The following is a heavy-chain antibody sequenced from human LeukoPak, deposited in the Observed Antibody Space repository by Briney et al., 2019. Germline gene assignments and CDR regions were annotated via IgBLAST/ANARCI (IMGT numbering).Heavy chain of an antibody. CDR2: IYHSGST. Sequence: PSGTLSLTCVVSGGSISSGGYYWSWIRQPPGKGLEWIGYIYHSGSTYYNPSLKSRVTISVDRSKNQFSLKLSSVTAADTAVYYCARGSLGDDYWGQGTLVTVSS. CDR1: GGSISSGGYY. J-gene: IGHJ4*02. V-gene: IGHV4-30-2*01. CDR3: ARGSLGDDY.